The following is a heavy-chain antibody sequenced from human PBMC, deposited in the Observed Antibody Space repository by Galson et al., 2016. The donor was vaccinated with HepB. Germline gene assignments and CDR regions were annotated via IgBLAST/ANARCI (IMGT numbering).Heavy chain of an antibody. J-gene: IGHJ4*02. CDR3: ARAWIHLYDLDY. D-gene: IGHD5-18*01. V-gene: IGHV3-48*01. CDR1: GFIFDSYG. CDR2: SSSTGNTI. Sequence: SLRLSCAASGFIFDSYGMNWVRQAPGKGLEWISYSSSTGNTISYADSVKGRVTISRDNAKNSLYLQMNSLRAEDTAVYYCARAWIHLYDLDYWGQGALVTVSS.